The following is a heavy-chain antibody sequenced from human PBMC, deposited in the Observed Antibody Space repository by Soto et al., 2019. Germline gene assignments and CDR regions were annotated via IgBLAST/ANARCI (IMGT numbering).Heavy chain of an antibody. D-gene: IGHD2-2*01. V-gene: IGHV4-59*01. Sequence: PSETLSLTCTVSGGSISSYYWSWIRQPTGKGLEWIGYIYYSGSTNYNPSLKSRVTISVDTSKNQFSLKLSSVTAADTAVYYCARDRRGYCSSTSCYGVECFDPWGQGTLVTVSS. CDR3: ARDRRGYCSSTSCYGVECFDP. CDR2: IYYSGST. CDR1: GGSISSYY. J-gene: IGHJ5*02.